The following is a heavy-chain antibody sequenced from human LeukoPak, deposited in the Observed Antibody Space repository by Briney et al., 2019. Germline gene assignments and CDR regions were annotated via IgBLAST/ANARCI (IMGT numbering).Heavy chain of an antibody. Sequence: GWSPRLSCAASRFTFRNYEMNWVRQAPGRGLEWVSYISSSGTTTYYADSVKGRFTISRDNARNSLYLPMNTLRAEDTAVYYCARVGSGWGLDYWGQGTLVTVS. J-gene: IGHJ4*02. D-gene: IGHD6-19*01. V-gene: IGHV3-48*03. CDR2: ISSSGTTT. CDR3: ARVGSGWGLDY. CDR1: RFTFRNYE.